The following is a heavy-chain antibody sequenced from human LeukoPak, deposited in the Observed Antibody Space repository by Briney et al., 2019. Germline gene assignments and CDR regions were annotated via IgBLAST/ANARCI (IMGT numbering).Heavy chain of an antibody. CDR2: IYYSGST. CDR1: GGSISSYY. Sequence: PSETLSLTCTVSGGSISSYYWSWIRQPPGKGLEWIGYIYYSGSTNYNPSLKSRVTISVDTSKNQFSLKLSSVTAADTAVYYCARRGRSGLWGYYYYMDVWGKGTTVTVS. CDR3: ARRGRSGLWGYYYYMDV. D-gene: IGHD3-3*01. J-gene: IGHJ6*03. V-gene: IGHV4-59*01.